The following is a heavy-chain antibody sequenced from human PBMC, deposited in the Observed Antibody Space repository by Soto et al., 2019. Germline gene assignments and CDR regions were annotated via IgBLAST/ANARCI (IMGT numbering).Heavy chain of an antibody. CDR2: ISSSGSTI. V-gene: IGHV3-48*03. D-gene: IGHD5-18*01. CDR3: ARVGGSSYGSRSNWFDP. Sequence: GGSLRLSCAASGFTFSSYEMNWVRQAPGKGLEWVSYISSSGSTIYYADSVKGRFTISRDNAKNSLYLQMNSLRAEDTAVYYCARVGGSSYGSRSNWFDPWGQGTLVTVSS. J-gene: IGHJ5*02. CDR1: GFTFSSYE.